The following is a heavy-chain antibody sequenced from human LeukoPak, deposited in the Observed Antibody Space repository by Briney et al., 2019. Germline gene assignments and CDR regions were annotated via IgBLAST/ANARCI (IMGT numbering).Heavy chain of an antibody. J-gene: IGHJ3*02. V-gene: IGHV4-31*03. CDR3: AREVNRPTDADAFDI. CDR2: IYHSGRA. CDR1: GGSIISDNHF. D-gene: IGHD1-26*01. Sequence: PSETLSLTCTVSGGSIISDNHFWSWIRQHPGKDLEWLGYIYHSGRAFYSPSLESRLTISLDTSKNQFSLKLNSVIGADTAVYYCAREVNRPTDADAFDIWGQGTMVTVSS.